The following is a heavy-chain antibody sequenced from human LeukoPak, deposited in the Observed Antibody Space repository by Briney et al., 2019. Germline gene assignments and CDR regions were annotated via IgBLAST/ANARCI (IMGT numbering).Heavy chain of an antibody. V-gene: IGHV3-30-3*01. D-gene: IGHD5-18*01. J-gene: IGHJ4*02. CDR1: GFTFSSYA. CDR2: ISYDGSNK. CDR3: ARDRDTAMVTRTYYFDY. Sequence: GGSLRLSCAASGFTFSSYAMHWVRQAPGKGLEWVAVISYDGSNKYYADSVKGRFTISRHNPKNTLYLQMNSLRAEDTAVYYCARDRDTAMVTRTYYFDYWGQGTLVTVSS.